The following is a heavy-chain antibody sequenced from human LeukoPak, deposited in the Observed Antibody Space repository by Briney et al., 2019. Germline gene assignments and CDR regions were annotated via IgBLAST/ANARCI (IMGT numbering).Heavy chain of an antibody. Sequence: APVKVSCKASGYTFTGYYMHWVRQAPGQGLEWMGRINPNSGATNYAQRFQGRVTMTRDTSISTAYMELSRLRSDDTAVYCCSRQGVWGAFDIWGQGTMVTVSS. J-gene: IGHJ3*02. D-gene: IGHD3-10*01. V-gene: IGHV1-2*06. CDR2: INPNSGAT. CDR3: SRQGVWGAFDI. CDR1: GYTFTGYY.